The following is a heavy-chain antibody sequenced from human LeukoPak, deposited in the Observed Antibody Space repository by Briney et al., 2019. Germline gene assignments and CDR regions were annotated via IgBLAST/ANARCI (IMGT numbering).Heavy chain of an antibody. V-gene: IGHV3-23*01. D-gene: IGHD2-2*01. J-gene: IGHJ4*02. CDR2: ISGSGGST. CDR1: GFTFSRYS. Sequence: GGSLRLSCAASGFTFSRYSMSWVRQAPGKGLEWVSGISGSGGSTDYADSVKGRFTISRDNAKNTLYLQMNSLRVEDTAVYYCAKDPGYQVVYCFDYWGQGTLVTVSS. CDR3: AKDPGYQVVYCFDY.